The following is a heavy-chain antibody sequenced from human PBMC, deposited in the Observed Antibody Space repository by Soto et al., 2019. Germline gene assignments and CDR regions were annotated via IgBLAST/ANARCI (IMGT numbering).Heavy chain of an antibody. D-gene: IGHD2-15*01. V-gene: IGHV3-23*01. CDR2: ISGSGGST. J-gene: IGHJ4*02. CDR1: GFPFINYA. Sequence: EVQLLESGGGLVQPGGSLRLSCAASGFPFINYAMSWVRQAPGKGLEWVSAISGSGGSTYYADSVNGRFTISRDNTKESLFLQMNSLRAEDTAVYYCARGQYGGKGYWGQGTLVTVSS. CDR3: ARGQYGGKGY.